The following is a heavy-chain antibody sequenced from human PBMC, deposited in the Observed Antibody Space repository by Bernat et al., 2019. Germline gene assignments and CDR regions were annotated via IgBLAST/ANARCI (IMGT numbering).Heavy chain of an antibody. CDR2: INAGGGRT. D-gene: IGHD2-15*01. V-gene: IGHV3-23*04. J-gene: IGHJ4*02. Sequence: EVQLVESGGGLVQPGGSLRLSCEASGFTFSTYAMSWVRQAPGKGLEWVSGINAGGGRTYSADSVKGRFTISRDNSKNTVDLQMNSLRAEDTALYYCGKDAEVCSGSTCDRPSNYWGQGTLVTVSA. CDR1: GFTFSTYA. CDR3: GKDAEVCSGSTCDRPSNY.